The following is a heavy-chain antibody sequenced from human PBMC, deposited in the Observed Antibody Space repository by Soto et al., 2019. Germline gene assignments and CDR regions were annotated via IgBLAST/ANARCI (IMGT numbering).Heavy chain of an antibody. CDR3: ARHRRTTVAKFYFDN. CDR1: GGSINSYC. Sequence: ETLSLTCTVSGGSINSYCWSWIRQPPGKGLEWIAYIFDSGNANYSPSLKSRVTISVDTSKNQFSLKLTSVTAADTAVYYCARHRRTTVAKFYFDNWGQGALVTVSS. D-gene: IGHD4-4*01. V-gene: IGHV4-59*08. J-gene: IGHJ4*02. CDR2: IFDSGNA.